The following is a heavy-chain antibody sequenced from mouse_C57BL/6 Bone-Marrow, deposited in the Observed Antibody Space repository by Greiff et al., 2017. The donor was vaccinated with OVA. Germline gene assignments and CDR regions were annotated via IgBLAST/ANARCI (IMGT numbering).Heavy chain of an antibody. D-gene: IGHD1-1*01. CDR1: GYTFTSYG. CDR2: IYPRSGNT. CDR3: ARGGYYYGSSYGYFDV. Sequence: QVQLKESGAELARPGASVKLSCKASGYTFTSYGISWVKQRTGQGLEWIGEIYPRSGNTYYNEKFKGKATLTADKSSSTAYMELRSLTSEDSAVYYCARGGYYYGSSYGYFDVWGTGTTVTVSS. V-gene: IGHV1-81*01. J-gene: IGHJ1*03.